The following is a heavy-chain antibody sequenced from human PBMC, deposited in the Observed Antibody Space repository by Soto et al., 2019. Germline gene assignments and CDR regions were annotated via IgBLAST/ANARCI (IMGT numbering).Heavy chain of an antibody. J-gene: IGHJ4*02. CDR2: IYPGDSDT. D-gene: IGHD2-8*01. CDR3: ARVSLYCTNGVCHFDY. V-gene: IGHV5-51*01. CDR1: GYRFTSYF. Sequence: PGESLKISCKASGYRFTSYFIGWVRQKPGKGLEWMGSIYPGDSDTRYSPSFEGQVTISADEAIDTAYLQWSSLKASDTAMYYCARVSLYCTNGVCHFDYWGQGTLVTVSS.